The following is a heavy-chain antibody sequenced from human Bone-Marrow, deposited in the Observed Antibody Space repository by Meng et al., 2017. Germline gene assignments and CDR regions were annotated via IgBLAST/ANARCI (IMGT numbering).Heavy chain of an antibody. D-gene: IGHD3-10*01. CDR2: IGSNSRST. CDR1: GFTFTSYS. V-gene: IGHV3-21*01. J-gene: IGHJ4*02. Sequence: GESLKISCAASGFTFTSYSMNWVRQAPGKGLEWVSSIGSNSRSTYYSESVKGRFTISRDNAKNSLCLQMNSLRAEDTAVYYCARVGYYGSGIRWHFDYWGQGTLVTVSS. CDR3: ARVGYYGSGIRWHFDY.